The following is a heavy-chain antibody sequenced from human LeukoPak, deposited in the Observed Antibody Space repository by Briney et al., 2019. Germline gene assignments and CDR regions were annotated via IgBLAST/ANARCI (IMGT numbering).Heavy chain of an antibody. Sequence: ASVKVSCKVSGYTLTELSMHSVRQAPGKGLEWMGGFDPEDGETIYAQKFQGRVTMTEDTSTDTAYMELSSLRSEDTAVYYCATTHRTLPDYYYYYGMDVWGQGTTVTVSS. CDR2: FDPEDGET. CDR1: GYTLTELS. CDR3: ATTHRTLPDYYYYYGMDV. V-gene: IGHV1-24*01. J-gene: IGHJ6*02. D-gene: IGHD1-26*01.